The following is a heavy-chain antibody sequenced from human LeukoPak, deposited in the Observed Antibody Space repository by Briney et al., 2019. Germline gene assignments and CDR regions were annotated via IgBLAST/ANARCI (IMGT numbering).Heavy chain of an antibody. D-gene: IGHD2-2*01. J-gene: IGHJ6*03. V-gene: IGHV3-7*01. Sequence: GSLRLSCVASGFTFSNYWMSWVRQAPGKGLEWVASIKKDGSEKNYVDSVKGRFTISRDNAKISLFLQMSSLRAEDTAVYYCARVRSSTSSYYYYYMDVWGKGTTVTVSS. CDR1: GFTFSNYW. CDR3: ARVRSSTSSYYYYYMDV. CDR2: IKKDGSEK.